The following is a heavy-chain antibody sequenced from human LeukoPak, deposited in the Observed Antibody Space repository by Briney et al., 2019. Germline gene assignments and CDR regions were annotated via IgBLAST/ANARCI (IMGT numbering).Heavy chain of an antibody. V-gene: IGHV4-59*01. Sequence: SETLSLTCTVSGGSISSYYWSWIRQPPGKGREWIGYIYYGGSTNYNPSLKSRVTISVDTSKNEFSLKLSSVTAADTAVYYCARADSSIYWFDPWGQGTLATVSS. D-gene: IGHD6-13*01. CDR3: ARADSSIYWFDP. J-gene: IGHJ5*02. CDR1: GGSISSYY. CDR2: IYYGGST.